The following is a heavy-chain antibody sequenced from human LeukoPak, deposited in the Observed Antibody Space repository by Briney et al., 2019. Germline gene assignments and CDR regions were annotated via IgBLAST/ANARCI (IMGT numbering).Heavy chain of an antibody. Sequence: GGSLRLSCAASGFTFSSYGMHWVRQAPGKGLEWVAVISYDGSNKYYADSVKGRFTISRDNSKNTLYLQMNSLRAEDTAVYYCAKDRMPNDYWGQGTLVTVSS. D-gene: IGHD2-2*01. V-gene: IGHV3-30*18. CDR1: GFTFSSYG. CDR3: AKDRMPNDY. CDR2: ISYDGSNK. J-gene: IGHJ4*02.